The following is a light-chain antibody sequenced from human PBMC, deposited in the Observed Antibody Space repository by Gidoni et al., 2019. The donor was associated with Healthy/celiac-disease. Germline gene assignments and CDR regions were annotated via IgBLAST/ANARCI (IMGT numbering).Light chain of an antibody. CDR2: LGS. Sequence: DMVMTQSPLSLTVTTGEPACSYCRSSQRLLHSNVYNYLDWYLQKPGQSPQLLIYLGSNRASGVPDMFSGSGSGTHFTLQVSRVEADDVGVYSCMQALQTPEVTFGGXTKVEIK. J-gene: IGKJ4*01. V-gene: IGKV2-28*01. CDR1: QRLLHSNVYNY. CDR3: MQALQTPEVT.